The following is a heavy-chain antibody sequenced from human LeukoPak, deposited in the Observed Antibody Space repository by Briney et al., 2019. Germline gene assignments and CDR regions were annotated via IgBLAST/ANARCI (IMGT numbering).Heavy chain of an antibody. D-gene: IGHD1-7*01. CDR2: ISSSGSTI. CDR1: GFTVSSNY. CDR3: AKDLAHGELE. J-gene: IGHJ4*02. Sequence: PGGSLRLSCAASGFTVSSNYMSWIRQAPGKGLEWVSYISSSGSTIYYADSVKGRFTVSRDNSMHTVYLQMNSLRAEDTAMYYCAKDLAHGELEWGRGTLVTVSS. V-gene: IGHV3-11*01.